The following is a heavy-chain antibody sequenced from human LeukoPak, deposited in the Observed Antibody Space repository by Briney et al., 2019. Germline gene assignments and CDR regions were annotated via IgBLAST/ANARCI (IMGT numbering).Heavy chain of an antibody. J-gene: IGHJ4*02. CDR1: GGTFSSYA. CDR3: ARKLIFGYKFDY. Sequence: GSSVKVSCKASGGTFSSYAISWVRQAPGQGREWMGGIIPIFGTANYAQKFQGRVTITADESTSTAYMELSSLRSEDTAVYYCARKLIFGYKFDYWGQGTLVTVSS. V-gene: IGHV1-69*01. CDR2: IIPIFGTA. D-gene: IGHD3/OR15-3a*01.